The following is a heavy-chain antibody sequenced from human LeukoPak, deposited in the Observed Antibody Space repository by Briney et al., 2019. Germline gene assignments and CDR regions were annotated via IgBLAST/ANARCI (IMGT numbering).Heavy chain of an antibody. CDR3: ARANTYYDYVWGSYRSVDYFDY. CDR1: GYTFTSYH. CDR2: INPSGGTT. D-gene: IGHD3-16*02. J-gene: IGHJ4*02. Sequence: ASVKVSCKASGYTFTSYHMHWVRQAPGQGLEWMGIINPSGGTTNYAQKFRGRVTMTRDMSTSTVYMELSSLRSEDTAVYYCARANTYYDYVWGSYRSVDYFDYWGQGTLVTVSS. V-gene: IGHV1-46*01.